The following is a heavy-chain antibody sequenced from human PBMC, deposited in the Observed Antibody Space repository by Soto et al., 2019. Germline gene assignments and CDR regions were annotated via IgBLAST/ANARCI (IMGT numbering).Heavy chain of an antibody. J-gene: IGHJ4*02. CDR1: GFTFTRYS. Sequence: PGGSLRLSCAASGFTFTRYSMNWVRQAPGKGLEWVSSISSTTNYIYYGDSMKGRFTISRDNAKNSLYLEMNSLRAEDTAVYYCARESQDLTSNFDYWGQGTLVTVSS. V-gene: IGHV3-21*06. CDR2: ISSTTNYI. CDR3: ARESQDLTSNFDY.